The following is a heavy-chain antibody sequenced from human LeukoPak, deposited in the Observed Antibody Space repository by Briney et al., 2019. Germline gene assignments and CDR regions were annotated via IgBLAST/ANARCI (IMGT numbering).Heavy chain of an antibody. J-gene: IGHJ3*02. CDR2: IYHSGST. CDR1: GGSISSSNW. CDR3: ARVTGITIFGVDDPALDI. D-gene: IGHD3-3*01. Sequence: SGTLSLTCAVSGGSISSSNWWSWVRQPPGKGLEWIGEIYHSGSTNYNPSLKSRVTISVDTSKNQFSLKLSSVTAADTAVYYCARVTGITIFGVDDPALDIWGQGTMVTVSS. V-gene: IGHV4-4*02.